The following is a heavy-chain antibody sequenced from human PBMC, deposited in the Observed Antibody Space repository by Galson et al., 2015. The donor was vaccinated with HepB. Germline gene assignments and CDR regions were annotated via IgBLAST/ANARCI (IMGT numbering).Heavy chain of an antibody. CDR2: IIPIFGTA. Sequence: SVKVSCKASGGTFSSYAISWVRQAPGQGLEWMGGIIPIFGTASYAQKFQGRVTITADESTSTAYMELSSLRSEDTAVYYCARDRFSIVGATIGYYYYGMDVWGQGTTVTVSS. J-gene: IGHJ6*02. V-gene: IGHV1-69*13. CDR3: ARDRFSIVGATIGYYYYGMDV. CDR1: GGTFSSYA. D-gene: IGHD1-26*01.